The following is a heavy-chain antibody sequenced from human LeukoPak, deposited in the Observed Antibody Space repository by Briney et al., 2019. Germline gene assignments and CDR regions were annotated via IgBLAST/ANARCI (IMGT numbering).Heavy chain of an antibody. Sequence: ASVKVSCKASGYTFTGYYMHWVRQAPGQGLEWMGRTNPNSGGTNYAQKFQGRVTMTRDTSISTAYMELSRLRSDDTAVYYCARAQRVVITSNNWFDPWGQGTLVTVSS. CDR3: ARAQRVVITSNNWFDP. CDR2: TNPNSGGT. J-gene: IGHJ5*02. CDR1: GYTFTGYY. D-gene: IGHD3-22*01. V-gene: IGHV1-2*06.